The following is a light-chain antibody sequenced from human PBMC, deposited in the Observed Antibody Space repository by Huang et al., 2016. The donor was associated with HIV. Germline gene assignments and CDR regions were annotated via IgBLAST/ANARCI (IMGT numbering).Light chain of an antibody. CDR1: QGISSW. CDR2: TAS. Sequence: DIQMTQSPSSVSASVGDRVTITCRASQGISSWLAWYQQKPGKAPNLLIYTASSLQSGVPAKFRGSGSGTDFTLTIRGLQPEDFASYYCQHANSFPRTFGQGTKVEIK. J-gene: IGKJ1*01. CDR3: QHANSFPRT. V-gene: IGKV1-12*01.